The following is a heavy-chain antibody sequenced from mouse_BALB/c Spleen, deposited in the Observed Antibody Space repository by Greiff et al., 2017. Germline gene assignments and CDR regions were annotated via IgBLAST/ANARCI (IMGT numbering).Heavy chain of an antibody. CDR3: ARLGDYDEGAMGY. Sequence: VQLQQSGAELVRPGTSVKVSCKASGYAFTNYLIEWVKQRPGQGLEWIGVINPGSGGTNYNEKFKGKATLTADKSSSTAYMQLSSLTSDDSAVYFCARLGDYDEGAMGYRGQGTSVTVSS. J-gene: IGHJ4*01. CDR2: INPGSGGT. CDR1: GYAFTNYL. D-gene: IGHD2-4*01. V-gene: IGHV1-54*01.